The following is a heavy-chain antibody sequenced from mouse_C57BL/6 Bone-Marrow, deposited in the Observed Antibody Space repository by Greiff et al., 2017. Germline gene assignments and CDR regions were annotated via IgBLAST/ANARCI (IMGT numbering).Heavy chain of an antibody. V-gene: IGHV1-19*01. J-gene: IGHJ3*01. Sequence: EVQLVESGPVLVKPGASVKMSCKASGYTFTDYSMNWVKQSHGQSLEWIGVINPYNGGTSYNQKFTGKATLPVDKSSSTAYMELNSLTSEESADYYGARPSNYGSGYGFAYWGQGTLVTVSA. D-gene: IGHD1-1*01. CDR2: INPYNGGT. CDR3: ARPSNYGSGYGFAY. CDR1: GYTFTDYS.